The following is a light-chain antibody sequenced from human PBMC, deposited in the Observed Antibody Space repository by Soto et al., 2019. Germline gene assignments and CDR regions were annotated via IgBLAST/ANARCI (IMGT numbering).Light chain of an antibody. J-gene: IGKJ4*01. CDR1: QDISDY. CDR2: AAS. Sequence: DIQMTQSPSFLSASVGDRGTITCRASQDISDYLAWYQQKPGKAPKLLIYAASTLQSGVPSRFSGSGSGTEFTLTISSLQPEDFATYSCQQHNSDPLTFGGGTKVEIK. V-gene: IGKV1-9*01. CDR3: QQHNSDPLT.